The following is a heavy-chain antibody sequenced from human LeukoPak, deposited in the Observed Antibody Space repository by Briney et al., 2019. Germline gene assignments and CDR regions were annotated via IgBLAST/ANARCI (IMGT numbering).Heavy chain of an antibody. V-gene: IGHV5-51*01. D-gene: IGHD4-23*01. CDR2: IYPGDSDT. J-gene: IGHJ3*02. Sequence: GASLQISCKGSGYRFTSYWIGWVRQMPGKGLEGMGIIYPGDSDTRYSPSFHGQVTISADKSISAAYLQWSRLKASDTAMYYCARLNGGFDIWGQGAMVIVSS. CDR3: ARLNGGFDI. CDR1: GYRFTSYW.